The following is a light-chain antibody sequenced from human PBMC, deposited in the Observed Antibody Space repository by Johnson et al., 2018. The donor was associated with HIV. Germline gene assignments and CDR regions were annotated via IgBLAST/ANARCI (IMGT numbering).Light chain of an antibody. J-gene: IGLJ1*01. V-gene: IGLV1-51*01. CDR2: DNN. CDR3: GTWDSSLSAYV. CDR1: SSNIGNNY. Sequence: QSVLTQPPSVSAAPGQKVTIPCSGSSSNIGNNYVSWYQQLPGTAPKLLIYDNNKRPSGIPDRFSGSQSGSSATLGITGLQTGDEADYYCGTWDSSLSAYVFGTGTKVTVL.